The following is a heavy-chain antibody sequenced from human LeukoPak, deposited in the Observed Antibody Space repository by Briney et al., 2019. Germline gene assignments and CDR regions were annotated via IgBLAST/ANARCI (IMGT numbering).Heavy chain of an antibody. Sequence: PGGSLRLSCAVSGLSFSRFWMSWVRQAPGKGQEWVANINEDGGEKNYVDSVKGRFTISRDNAKNSLSLQMDSLRAEDTAVYYCASGGHLDYWGQGTLVTVSS. CDR2: INEDGGEK. J-gene: IGHJ4*02. CDR3: ASGGHLDY. V-gene: IGHV3-7*01. CDR1: GLSFSRFW.